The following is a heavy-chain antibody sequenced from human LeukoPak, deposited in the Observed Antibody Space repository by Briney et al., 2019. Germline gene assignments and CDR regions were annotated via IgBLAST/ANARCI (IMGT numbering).Heavy chain of an antibody. CDR3: AKKVRGPSHPLDF. CDR2: INPEKRDT. V-gene: IGHV1-2*02. D-gene: IGHD5-12*01. J-gene: IGHJ4*02. CDR1: GYTFTGYA. Sequence: ASVKVSCKASGYTFTGYAIHWVRQAPGQGLEWMGWINPEKRDTGYAHKFQGRVTITSGTSISTAYMELSSLRSDDTAVYYCAKKVRGPSHPLDFWGQGTLVTVSS.